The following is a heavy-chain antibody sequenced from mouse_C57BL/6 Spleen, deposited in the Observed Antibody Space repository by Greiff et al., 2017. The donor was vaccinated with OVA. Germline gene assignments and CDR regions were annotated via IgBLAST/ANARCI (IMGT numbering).Heavy chain of an antibody. CDR3: TRACNRAWFSY. CDR1: GYTFTDYE. Sequence: QVQLQQSGAELVRPGASVTLSCKASGYTFTDYEMHWVKQTPVHGLEWIGAIDPETGGTAYNQKFKGKAILTADKSSSTAYMELRSLTSEDSAVYYYTRACNRAWFSYWGQGTRVTVSA. D-gene: IGHD2-1*01. CDR2: IDPETGGT. V-gene: IGHV1-15*01. J-gene: IGHJ3*01.